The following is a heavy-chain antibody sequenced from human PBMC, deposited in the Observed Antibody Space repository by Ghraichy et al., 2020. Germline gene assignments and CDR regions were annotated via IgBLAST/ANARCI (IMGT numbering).Heavy chain of an antibody. Sequence: SETLSLTCAVYGGSFSGFYWSWIRQPPGKGLEWIGEINHSGSTNYNPSLKSRVTISVDTSKNQFSLKLSSVTAADTAVYYCASLTYYSSGYNNCFDPWGQGTLVTVSS. CDR3: ASLTYYSSGYNNCFDP. CDR1: GGSFSGFY. D-gene: IGHD3-22*01. CDR2: INHSGST. V-gene: IGHV4-34*01. J-gene: IGHJ5*02.